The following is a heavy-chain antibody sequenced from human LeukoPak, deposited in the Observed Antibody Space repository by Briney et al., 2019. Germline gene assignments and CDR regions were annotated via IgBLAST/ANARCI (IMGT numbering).Heavy chain of an antibody. CDR1: GFNFITAA. Sequence: PGGSLRLSCAASGFNFITAAMTWVRQAPGKGLEWVSLIGSSGGNTYYADSVKGRFTISRDNFNHTLSLQMNSLRVEDTAIYYCVKDIQLSTWGLGTMVTVSS. D-gene: IGHD5-24*01. V-gene: IGHV3-23*01. J-gene: IGHJ3*01. CDR3: VKDIQLST. CDR2: IGSSGGNT.